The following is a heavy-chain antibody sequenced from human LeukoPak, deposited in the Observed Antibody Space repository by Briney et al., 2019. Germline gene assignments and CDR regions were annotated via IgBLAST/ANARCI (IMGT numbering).Heavy chain of an antibody. CDR3: ARGRYYDSSGYHPFFDY. Sequence: PSQTLSLTCTVSGGSISSGRYYWSWIRQPAGKGLEWIGRIYTSGSTNYNPSLKSRVTISVDTSKNQFSLKLSSVTAADTAVYYCARGRYYDSSGYHPFFDYWGQGTLVTVSS. D-gene: IGHD3-22*01. J-gene: IGHJ4*02. V-gene: IGHV4-61*02. CDR1: GGSISSGRYY. CDR2: IYTSGST.